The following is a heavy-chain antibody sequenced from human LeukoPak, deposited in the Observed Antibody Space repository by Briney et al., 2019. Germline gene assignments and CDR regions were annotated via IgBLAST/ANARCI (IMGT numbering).Heavy chain of an antibody. V-gene: IGHV3-23*01. D-gene: IGHD3-9*01. Sequence: GGSLRLSSAASGFTFSSYAMSWVRQAPGKGLEWVSAISGSGGSTYYADSVKGRFTISRDNSKNTLYLQMNSLRAEDTAVYYCAKDRAVTSTGYDYWGQGTLVTVSS. J-gene: IGHJ4*02. CDR1: GFTFSSYA. CDR3: AKDRAVTSTGYDY. CDR2: ISGSGGST.